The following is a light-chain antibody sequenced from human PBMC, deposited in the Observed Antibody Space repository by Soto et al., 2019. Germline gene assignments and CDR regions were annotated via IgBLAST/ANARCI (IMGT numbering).Light chain of an antibody. CDR1: QSVSSSY. Sequence: EIVLTQSPGTLSLSPGERATLSCRASQSVSSSYLAWYQQKPGQAPRLLIYGASTRATGIPARFSGSGSGTEFTLTISSLQSEDFAVYYCQQYNNCPTTFGQGTK. V-gene: IGKV3-15*01. J-gene: IGKJ1*01. CDR2: GAS. CDR3: QQYNNCPTT.